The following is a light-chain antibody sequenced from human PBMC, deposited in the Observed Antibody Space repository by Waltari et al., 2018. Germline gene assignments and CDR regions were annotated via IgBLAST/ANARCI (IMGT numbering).Light chain of an antibody. CDR2: EVS. Sequence: QSAPSQPASVSGSPGQSITISCTGSSSDVGGYNYVSWYQQHPGKAPKLLIYEVSNRPSGVSNCFSGSKSGNTASLTISGLQAEDEADYYCSSYTSSSTVVFGGGTKVTVL. CDR1: SSDVGGYNY. CDR3: SSYTSSSTVV. J-gene: IGLJ2*01. V-gene: IGLV2-14*01.